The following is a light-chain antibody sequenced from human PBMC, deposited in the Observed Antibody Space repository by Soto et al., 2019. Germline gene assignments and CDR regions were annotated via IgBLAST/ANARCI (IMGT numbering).Light chain of an antibody. V-gene: IGLV2-23*01. Sequence: QSALTQPASVSGSPGQSITISCTGTSSDVGSYNLVSWYQQHAGIAPKLMICEGSKRPSGVSNRFSGSKSGNTASLTISGLQAEDEADYYCCSYAGSSTWVFGGGTKLTVL. CDR3: CSYAGSSTWV. CDR1: SSDVGSYNL. J-gene: IGLJ3*02. CDR2: EGS.